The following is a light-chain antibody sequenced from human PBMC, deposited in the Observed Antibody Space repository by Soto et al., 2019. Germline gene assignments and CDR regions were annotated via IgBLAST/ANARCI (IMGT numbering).Light chain of an antibody. Sequence: DIQMTQSPSSLSASVGDRVTITCRASQSISSYLNWYQQKPGKAPKLLMYAASSLQSGVPSRFSGSGSGTDFTLTISSLQPEDFATDYCQQSYSTTITFGHGTRLEIK. J-gene: IGKJ5*01. V-gene: IGKV1-39*01. CDR3: QQSYSTTIT. CDR1: QSISSY. CDR2: AAS.